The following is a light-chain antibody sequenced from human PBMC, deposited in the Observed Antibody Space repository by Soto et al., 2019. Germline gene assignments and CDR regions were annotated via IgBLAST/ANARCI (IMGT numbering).Light chain of an antibody. CDR1: SSDVGGYHY. Sequence: QSALTQPPSASGSPGQSVTISCTGTSSDVGGYHYVSWYQQHTGKAPKLMIYAGSKRPSGAPDRFSGSKSGNTASLTVSGLQAEDEADYYCSSYAGSNHNVLFGVGTKLT. CDR2: AGS. CDR3: SSYAGSNHNVL. V-gene: IGLV2-8*01. J-gene: IGLJ2*01.